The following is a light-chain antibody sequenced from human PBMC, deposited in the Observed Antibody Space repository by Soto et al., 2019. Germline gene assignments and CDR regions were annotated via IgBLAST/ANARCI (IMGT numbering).Light chain of an antibody. CDR1: QSVNSGY. V-gene: IGKV3-20*01. CDR3: QQYGSSPRS. J-gene: IGKJ1*01. CDR2: ATS. Sequence: EIVLTQSPGTLSLSPGERATLSCRASQSVNSGYLAWYQHTPGQAPRLLIYATSTRATGIPERFSGSGSGTDFTLTISRLEPEDFAVFYGQQYGSSPRSVGQGTKVEIK.